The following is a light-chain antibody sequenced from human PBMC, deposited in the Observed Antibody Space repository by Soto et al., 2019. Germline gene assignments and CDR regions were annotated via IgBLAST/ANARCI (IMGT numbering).Light chain of an antibody. CDR2: GAS. V-gene: IGKV3-20*01. CDR1: QTVRNNY. J-gene: IGKJ1*01. Sequence: ETVLTQSPGTLYLSPGERATLSCRASQTVRNNYLAWYRQTPHQAPILLIYGASNRASGIADRFSGSGSGTDFTLIISRLEPEDFALYYCQQYGSSPWTFGQGTKVEIK. CDR3: QQYGSSPWT.